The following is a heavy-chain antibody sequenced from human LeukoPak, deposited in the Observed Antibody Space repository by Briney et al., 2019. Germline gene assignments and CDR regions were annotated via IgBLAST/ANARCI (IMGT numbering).Heavy chain of an antibody. J-gene: IGHJ4*02. D-gene: IGHD6-13*01. Sequence: PGGSLRLSCAVSGLTFRNLKMNWVRQAPGKGLEWVSYISAGGRTTFYADSVKGRFTISRDNAENTLYLQMNSLRVEDTAVYYCAKVASSSWAFHYFDSWGQGTLVTVSS. CDR3: AKVASSSWAFHYFDS. CDR1: GLTFRNLK. V-gene: IGHV3-48*03. CDR2: ISAGGRTT.